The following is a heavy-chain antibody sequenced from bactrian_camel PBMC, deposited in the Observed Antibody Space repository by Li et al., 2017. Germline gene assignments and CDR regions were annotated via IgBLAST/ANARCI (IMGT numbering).Heavy chain of an antibody. V-gene: IGHV3S53*01. D-gene: IGHD3*01. CDR2: IGSDGRT. CDR3: AANVGDCLLRLQRRDFGW. Sequence: HVQLVESGGGSVQAGGSLRLSCAASRYITCMAWFRQAPGREREGVAAIGSDGRTSYADSAKGRFTISRDNAKNSQSLQMNSLKPEDTAMYYCAANVGDCLLRLQRRDFGWWGKGTQVTVSS. CDR1: RYITC. J-gene: IGHJ6*01.